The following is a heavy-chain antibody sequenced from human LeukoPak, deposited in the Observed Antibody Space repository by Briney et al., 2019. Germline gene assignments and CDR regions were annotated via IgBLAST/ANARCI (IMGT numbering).Heavy chain of an antibody. V-gene: IGHV3-30*18. Sequence: PGGSLRLSCAASGFTFSSYGMHWVRQAPGKGLEWVAVISYDGSNKYYADSVKGRFTTSRDNSKNTLYLQMNSLRPEDTAVYYCAKDQFSSGFEYFQHWGQGTLVTVSS. CDR3: AKDQFSSGFEYFQH. CDR2: ISYDGSNK. CDR1: GFTFSSYG. J-gene: IGHJ1*01. D-gene: IGHD6-19*01.